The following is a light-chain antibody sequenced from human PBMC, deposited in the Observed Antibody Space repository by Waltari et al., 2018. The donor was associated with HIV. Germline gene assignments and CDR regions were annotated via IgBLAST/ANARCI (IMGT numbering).Light chain of an antibody. CDR2: DKN. Sequence: SSELTQDPAVSVALGQTVTMTCQGDSLKNYFASWIQQKPGQAPILVMYDKNNRPSGIPDRFSCSTSGNTASLTITWSQAEDEADYYCTSRDRNGKIVLFGGGTKLTVL. CDR3: TSRDRNGKIVL. V-gene: IGLV3-19*01. CDR1: SLKNYF. J-gene: IGLJ2*01.